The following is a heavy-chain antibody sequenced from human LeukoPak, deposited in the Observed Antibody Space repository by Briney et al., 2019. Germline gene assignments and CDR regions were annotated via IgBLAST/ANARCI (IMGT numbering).Heavy chain of an antibody. Sequence: ASVKVSCKASGYTFTDYYIHWVRQAPGQGLEWMGWINPNSGGTNYAQKFQGRVTMTRDTSISTAYMELRRLRSDDTAVYYCARVRYYDSSSDLAYWGQGTPVIASS. J-gene: IGHJ4*02. V-gene: IGHV1-2*02. CDR3: ARVRYYDSSSDLAY. D-gene: IGHD3-22*01. CDR2: INPNSGGT. CDR1: GYTFTDYY.